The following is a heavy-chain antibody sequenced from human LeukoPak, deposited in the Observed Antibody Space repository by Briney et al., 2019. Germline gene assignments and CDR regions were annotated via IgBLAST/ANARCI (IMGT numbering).Heavy chain of an antibody. V-gene: IGHV3-15*01. CDR2: IKGRSDGGTT. D-gene: IGHD1-26*01. Sequence: GGSLRLSCAASGLTFSHAWMSWVRQAPGKGLEWVGRIKGRSDGGTTDYAASVKGRFTISRDDSKKTLYLQMNSLKTEDTGVYYCSTEGGIGGAPWGPGTLVTVSS. J-gene: IGHJ5*02. CDR3: STEGGIGGAP. CDR1: GLTFSHAW.